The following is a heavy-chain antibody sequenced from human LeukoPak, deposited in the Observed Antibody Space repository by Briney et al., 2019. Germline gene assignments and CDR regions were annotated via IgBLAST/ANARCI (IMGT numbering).Heavy chain of an antibody. V-gene: IGHV4-34*01. CDR2: INHSGST. D-gene: IGHD3-3*01. CDR1: GGSFSGYY. CDR3: ARGALYDFWSGYPRAYNWFDP. Sequence: PSETLSLTCAVYGGSFSGYYWSWIRQPPGKGLEWIGEINHSGSTNYNPSLKSRVTISVDTSKNQFSLKLSSVTAADTAVFYCARGALYDFWSGYPRAYNWFDPWGQGTLVTVSS. J-gene: IGHJ5*02.